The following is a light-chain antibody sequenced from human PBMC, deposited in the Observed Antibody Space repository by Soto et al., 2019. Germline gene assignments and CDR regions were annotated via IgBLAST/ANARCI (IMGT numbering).Light chain of an antibody. CDR3: QPWGTGIQV. CDR1: SGHSSYA. Sequence: QPVLTQSPSASASLGASVKLTCTLSSGHSSYAIAWHQQQPEKGPRYFMKLNSDGSHSKGDGIPDRFSGSSSGAERYLTISSLQSEDEADYYCQPWGTGIQVFGTGTKLTVL. V-gene: IGLV4-69*01. CDR2: LNSDGSH. J-gene: IGLJ1*01.